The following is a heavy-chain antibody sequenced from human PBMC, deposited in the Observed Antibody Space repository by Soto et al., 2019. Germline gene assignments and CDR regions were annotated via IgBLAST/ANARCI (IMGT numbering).Heavy chain of an antibody. Sequence: SETLSLTYTVSGGSISSGDYYWSWTRQPPGKGLEWIGYIYHSGSTYYNPSLKSRVTISVDRSKNQFSLKLSSVTAADTAVYYCARVGYCISTSCFHWFDPWGQGTLVTVSS. CDR2: IYHSGST. V-gene: IGHV4-30-2*01. CDR1: GGSISSGDYY. D-gene: IGHD2-2*01. J-gene: IGHJ5*02. CDR3: ARVGYCISTSCFHWFDP.